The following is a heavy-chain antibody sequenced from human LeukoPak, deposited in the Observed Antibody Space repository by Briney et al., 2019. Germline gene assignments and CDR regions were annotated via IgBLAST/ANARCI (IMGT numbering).Heavy chain of an antibody. J-gene: IGHJ4*02. CDR3: ARGSTVTFPFDY. V-gene: IGHV3-30*02. D-gene: IGHD4-17*01. Sequence: QPGGTLRLSCAASGFTFSSYGMHWVRQAPGKGLEWVAFIRYDGSNKYYADSVKGRFTISRDNSKNTLYLQMNSLRAEDTAVYYCARGSTVTFPFDYWGQATLVTVSS. CDR2: IRYDGSNK. CDR1: GFTFSSYG.